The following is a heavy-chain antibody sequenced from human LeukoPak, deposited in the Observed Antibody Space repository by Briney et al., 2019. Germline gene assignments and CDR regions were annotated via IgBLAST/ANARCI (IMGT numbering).Heavy chain of an antibody. J-gene: IGHJ4*02. CDR3: AKAPGTTVTRGFDY. V-gene: IGHV3-33*05. CDR1: GFTFSSYG. CDR2: ISFDGTNK. Sequence: GGSLRLSCAASGFTFSSYGMHWVRQAPGKGLEWVALISFDGTNKYYADSVKGRFTISRDISKNTLYLQMNSLRAEDTAVYYCAKAPGTTVTRGFDYWGQGTLVTVSS. D-gene: IGHD4-17*01.